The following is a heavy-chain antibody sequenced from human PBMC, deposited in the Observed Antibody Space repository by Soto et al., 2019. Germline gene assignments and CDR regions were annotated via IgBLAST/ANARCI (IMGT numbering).Heavy chain of an antibody. J-gene: IGHJ4*02. Sequence: ASVKVSCKATGGTFSSRNIHWVRQAPGQGLEWMGWINPNSGGTNYAQKFQGRVTMTRDTSISTAYMELSRLRSDDTAVYYCASYYAGPWYDYWGQGTLVTVSS. CDR2: INPNSGGT. CDR1: GGTFSSRN. V-gene: IGHV1-2*02. D-gene: IGHD2-2*01. CDR3: ASYYAGPWYDY.